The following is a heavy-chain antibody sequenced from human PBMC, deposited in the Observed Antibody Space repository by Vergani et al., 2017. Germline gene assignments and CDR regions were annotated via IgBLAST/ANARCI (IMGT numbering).Heavy chain of an antibody. V-gene: IGHV1-46*01. J-gene: IGHJ6*02. Sequence: QVQLVQSGAEVKKPGASVKVSCKASGYTFTSYYMHWVRQAPGQGLEWMGIINPSGGSTSYAQKFQGRVTMTRDTSTSTVYMELSSLRAEDTAVYYCAKALPVYSSGWYYYYYGMDVWGQGTTVTVSS. CDR1: GYTFTSYY. D-gene: IGHD6-19*01. CDR3: AKALPVYSSGWYYYYYGMDV. CDR2: INPSGGST.